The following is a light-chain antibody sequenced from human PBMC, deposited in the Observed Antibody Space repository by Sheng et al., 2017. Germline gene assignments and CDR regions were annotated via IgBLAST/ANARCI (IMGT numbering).Light chain of an antibody. CDR1: QSVSNN. CDR3: QQRSNWPLT. Sequence: EIVMTQSPATLSVSPGERATLSCRASQSVSNNLAWYQQKPGQAPRLLIYGASTRATGIPARFSGSGFGTDFTLTISSLEPEDFAVYYCQQRSNWPLTFGGGTEVGDQT. V-gene: IGKV3-11*01. CDR2: GAS. J-gene: IGKJ4*01.